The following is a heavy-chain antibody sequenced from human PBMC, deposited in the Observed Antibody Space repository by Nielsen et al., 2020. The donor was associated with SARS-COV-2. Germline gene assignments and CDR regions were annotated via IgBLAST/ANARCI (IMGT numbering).Heavy chain of an antibody. V-gene: IGHV3-23*01. CDR2: ISGSGGST. CDR1: GFTFSSYS. D-gene: IGHD3-22*01. Sequence: GESLKISCAASGFTFSSYSMNWVRQAPGKGLEWVSAISGSGGSTYYADSVKGRFTISRDNSKNTLYLQMNSLRAEDTAVYYCAKEIATDYYDSSGGTHYGMDVWGQGTTVTVSS. J-gene: IGHJ6*02. CDR3: AKEIATDYYDSSGGTHYGMDV.